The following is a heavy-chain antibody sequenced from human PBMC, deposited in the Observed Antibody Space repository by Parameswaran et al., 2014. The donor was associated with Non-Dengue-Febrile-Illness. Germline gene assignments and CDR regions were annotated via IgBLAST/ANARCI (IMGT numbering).Heavy chain of an antibody. CDR2: IYSGGST. D-gene: IGHD6-6*01. J-gene: IGHJ6*02. Sequence: RWIRQPPGKGLEWVSVIYSGGSTYYADSVKGRFTISRDNSKNTLYLQMNSLRAEDTAVYYCARGGGYSSSVYGMDVWGQGTTVTVSS. CDR3: ARGGGYSSSVYGMDV. V-gene: IGHV3-53*03.